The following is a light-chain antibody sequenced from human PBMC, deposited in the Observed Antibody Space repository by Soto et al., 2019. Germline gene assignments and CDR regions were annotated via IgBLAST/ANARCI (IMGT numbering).Light chain of an antibody. J-gene: IGKJ1*01. CDR3: QQYGNSPWT. CDR1: QSITSNY. Sequence: EVVLTQSPGTLSLSPGERATLSCRASQSITSNYLAWYQQKPGQAPRLLIYGASSWATGIPDRFSGSGSGTDFTLTISRLVAEDFAVYYCQQYGNSPWTFGQGTKVEIK. V-gene: IGKV3-20*01. CDR2: GAS.